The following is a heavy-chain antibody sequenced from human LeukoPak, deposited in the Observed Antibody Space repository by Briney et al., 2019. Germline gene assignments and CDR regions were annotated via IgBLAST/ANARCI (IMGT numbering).Heavy chain of an antibody. CDR2: IYYSGST. CDR1: GGSISSYY. Sequence: PSETLSLTCTVSGGSISSYYWSWIRQPPGKGLEWIGYIYYSGSTNYNPSLKSRATISVDTSKNQFSLKLSSVTAADTAVYYCARVGDNTMIVPLFDYWGQGTLVTVSS. CDR3: ARVGDNTMIVPLFDY. V-gene: IGHV4-59*01. J-gene: IGHJ4*02. D-gene: IGHD3-22*01.